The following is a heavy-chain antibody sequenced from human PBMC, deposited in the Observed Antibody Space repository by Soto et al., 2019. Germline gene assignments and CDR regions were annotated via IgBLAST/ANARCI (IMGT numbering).Heavy chain of an antibody. CDR1: GFSLSSSGVG. D-gene: IGHD1-26*01. CDR2: IYWNDEK. Sequence: SGPTLVNPTQTLTLTCTGSGFSLSSSGVGVGWIRQPPGRALGWLALIYWNDEKRYSPSLERRLTITKDDSKNQVVLTITDMDPMDTATYFCAHRPTPLTDGGGYFDPWGQGMLVTVSS. CDR3: AHRPTPLTDGGGYFDP. J-gene: IGHJ5*02. V-gene: IGHV2-5*01.